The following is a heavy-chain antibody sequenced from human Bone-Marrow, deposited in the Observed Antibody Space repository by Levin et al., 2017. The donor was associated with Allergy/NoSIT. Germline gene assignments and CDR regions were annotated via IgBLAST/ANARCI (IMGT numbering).Heavy chain of an antibody. V-gene: IGHV7-4-1*02. Sequence: GESLKISCKASGYTFTSYAMNWVRQAPGQGLEWMGWINTNTGNPTYAQGFTGRFVFSLDTSVSTAYLQISSLKAEDTAVYYCARDSYYYGSGSYYPRDYWGQGTLVTVSS. CDR2: INTNTGNP. J-gene: IGHJ4*02. D-gene: IGHD3-10*01. CDR1: GYTFTSYA. CDR3: ARDSYYYGSGSYYPRDY.